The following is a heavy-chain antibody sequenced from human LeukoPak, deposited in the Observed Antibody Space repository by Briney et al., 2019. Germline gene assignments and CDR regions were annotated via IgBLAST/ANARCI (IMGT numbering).Heavy chain of an antibody. CDR2: IKQDGSEK. Sequence: RGSLRLSCAASGFTFSSYWMSWVRQAPGKGLEWVANIKQDGSEKYYVDSVKGRFTISRDSAKNSLYLQMNSLGAEDTAVYYCARDRSEYYGSGSYFDYWGQGTLVTVSS. CDR3: ARDRSEYYGSGSYFDY. V-gene: IGHV3-7*01. D-gene: IGHD3-10*01. J-gene: IGHJ4*02. CDR1: GFTFSSYW.